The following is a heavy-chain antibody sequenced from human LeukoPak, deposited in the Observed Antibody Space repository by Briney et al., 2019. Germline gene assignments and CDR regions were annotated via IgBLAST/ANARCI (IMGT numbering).Heavy chain of an antibody. D-gene: IGHD1-26*01. Sequence: GGSLRLSCAASGFSFSTYSMNWVRQAPGKGLEWGSSINSDGIWIYYADSVKGRFTISRDNARNSLYLQMNSLRVEDTAVYYCARDAGGRTQREGWFDPWGQGTLVTVSS. V-gene: IGHV3-21*01. CDR2: INSDGIWI. CDR3: ARDAGGRTQREGWFDP. CDR1: GFSFSTYS. J-gene: IGHJ5*02.